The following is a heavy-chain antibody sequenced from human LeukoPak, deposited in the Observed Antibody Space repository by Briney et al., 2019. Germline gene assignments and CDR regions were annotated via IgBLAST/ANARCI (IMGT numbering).Heavy chain of an antibody. CDR2: IYTSGST. V-gene: IGHV4-4*07. CDR1: GGSISSYY. CDR3: ARHTYYYDSSGYYYVHYFDY. D-gene: IGHD3-22*01. Sequence: SETLSLTCTVSGGSISSYYWSWIRQPAGKGLEWIGRIYTSGSTNYYPSLKSRVTMSVDTSKNQFSLKLSSVPAADTAVYYCARHTYYYDSSGYYYVHYFDYWGQGTLVTVSS. J-gene: IGHJ4*02.